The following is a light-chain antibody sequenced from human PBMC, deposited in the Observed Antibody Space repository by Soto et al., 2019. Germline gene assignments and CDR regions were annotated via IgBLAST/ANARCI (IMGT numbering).Light chain of an antibody. CDR2: GAS. J-gene: IGKJ1*01. CDR1: QSISNY. CDR3: QQSYSTPWT. Sequence: DIQMTQSPSSLSASVGDRVTITCRASQSISNYLNWYQQKPGKAPKVLIYGASSLQSGVPLRFSGSGSGTDFTLTISSLQPEDFATYYCQQSYSTPWTFGQGTKVEIK. V-gene: IGKV1-39*01.